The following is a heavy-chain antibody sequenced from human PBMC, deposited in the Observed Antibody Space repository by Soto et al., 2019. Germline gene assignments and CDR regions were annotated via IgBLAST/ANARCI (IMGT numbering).Heavy chain of an antibody. V-gene: IGHV3-30-3*01. J-gene: IGHJ4*02. D-gene: IGHD3-10*01. CDR3: ARDVDTGEFLYYFDY. CDR1: GFTFSSYA. Sequence: QVQLVESGGGVVQPGRSLRLSCAASGFTFSSYAMHWVRQAPGKGLEWVAVISYDGSNKYYADSVKGRFTISRDNSKNTLYLQMNSLRAEDTAVSYCARDVDTGEFLYYFDYWGQGTLVTVSS. CDR2: ISYDGSNK.